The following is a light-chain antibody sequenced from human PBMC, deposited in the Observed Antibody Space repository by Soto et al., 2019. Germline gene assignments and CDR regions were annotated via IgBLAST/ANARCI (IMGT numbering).Light chain of an antibody. J-gene: IGKJ1*01. CDR2: DAS. CDR1: QRISTY. CDR3: QQTYTAPRT. V-gene: IGKV1-39*01. Sequence: DILITQSPSSLSASVGDRVTITCRASQRISTYLNWYQQKPGKAPNLLIWDASTLQSGVPSRFSGSGSGTDFTLTISSLQVEDSATYYCQQTYTAPRTFGQGTKVDIK.